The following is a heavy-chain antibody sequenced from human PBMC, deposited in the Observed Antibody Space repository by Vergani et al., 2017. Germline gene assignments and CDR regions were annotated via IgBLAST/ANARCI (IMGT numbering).Heavy chain of an antibody. CDR2: IIPILGIA. J-gene: IGHJ4*02. CDR3: AKDQPDGGSCDY. CDR1: GGTFSSYT. D-gene: IGHD2-15*01. V-gene: IGHV1-69*02. Sequence: QVQLVQSGAEVKKPGSSVKVSCKASGGTFSSYTISWVRQAPGQGLEWMGRIIPILGIANYEQKFQGRVTITRDTSASTAYMELSSLRSEDTDVYYWAKDQPDGGSCDYWGQGTLVTVSS.